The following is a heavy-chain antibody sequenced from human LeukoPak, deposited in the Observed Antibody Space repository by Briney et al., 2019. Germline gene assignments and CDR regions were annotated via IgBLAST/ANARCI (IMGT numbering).Heavy chain of an antibody. Sequence: GASVKVSCKASGGTFSSYAISRVRQAPGQGLEWMGGIIPIFGTANYAQKFQGRVTITADESTSTAYVELSSLRSEDTAVYYCARTRGYSGYDGLDYWGQGTLVTVSS. CDR2: IIPIFGTA. V-gene: IGHV1-69*13. D-gene: IGHD5-12*01. CDR1: GGTFSSYA. CDR3: ARTRGYSGYDGLDY. J-gene: IGHJ4*02.